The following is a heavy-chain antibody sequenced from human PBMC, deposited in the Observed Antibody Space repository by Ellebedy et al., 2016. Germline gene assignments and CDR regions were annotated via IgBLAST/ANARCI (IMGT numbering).Heavy chain of an antibody. Sequence: GESLKISCAASGFTFSSYWMHWVRQAPGKGLVWVSRINSDGSSTSYADSVKGRFTISRDNAKNTLYLQMNSLRAEDTAVYYCARDSPGQIAALRYNWFDPWGQGTLVTVSS. J-gene: IGHJ5*02. CDR3: ARDSPGQIAALRYNWFDP. D-gene: IGHD6-6*01. CDR2: INSDGSST. CDR1: GFTFSSYW. V-gene: IGHV3-74*01.